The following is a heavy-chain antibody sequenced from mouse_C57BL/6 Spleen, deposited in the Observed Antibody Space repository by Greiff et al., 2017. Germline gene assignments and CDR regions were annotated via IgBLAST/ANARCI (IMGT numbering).Heavy chain of an antibody. CDR3: ARKDYDYDGWYFDV. CDR1: GYTFTGYW. D-gene: IGHD2-4*01. CDR2: FDPNSGGT. V-gene: IGHV1-72*01. Sequence: QVQLKESGAELMKPGASVKLSCKATGYTFTGYWIEWVKQRPGRGLEWIGRFDPNSGGTKYNEKFKSKDTLTVDKPSSTAYMQLSSLTSEDSSVYYCARKDYDYDGWYFDVWGTGTTVTVSS. J-gene: IGHJ1*03.